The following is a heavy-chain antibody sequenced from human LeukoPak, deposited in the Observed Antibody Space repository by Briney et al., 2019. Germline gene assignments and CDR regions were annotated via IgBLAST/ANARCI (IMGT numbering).Heavy chain of an antibody. J-gene: IGHJ4*02. CDR2: KSYDGSNK. V-gene: IGHV3-30-3*01. D-gene: IGHD6-13*01. Sequence: GGSLRLSCAASGFTFSSYAMHWVRQAPGKGLEWVAVKSYDGSNKYYADSVKGRFTISRDNSKNTLYLQMNSLRAEDTAVYYCARAGTPGYFDYWGQGTLVTVSS. CDR1: GFTFSSYA. CDR3: ARAGTPGYFDY.